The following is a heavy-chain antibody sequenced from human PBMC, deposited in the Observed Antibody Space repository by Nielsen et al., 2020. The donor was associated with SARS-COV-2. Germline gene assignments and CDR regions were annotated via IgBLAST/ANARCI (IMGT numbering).Heavy chain of an antibody. Sequence: GGSLRLSCTASGFTFSSYSMNWVRQAPGKGLEWVSSISSSSSSIYYADSVKGRFTISRDNAHNSLYLQMNSLRAEDTAVYYCARDALFDSSGYYYASFDYWGQGTLVTVSS. J-gene: IGHJ4*02. V-gene: IGHV3-21*01. CDR1: GFTFSSYS. CDR2: ISSSSSSI. D-gene: IGHD3-22*01. CDR3: ARDALFDSSGYYYASFDY.